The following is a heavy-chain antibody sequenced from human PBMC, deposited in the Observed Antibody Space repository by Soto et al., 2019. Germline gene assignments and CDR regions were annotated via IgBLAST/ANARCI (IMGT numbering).Heavy chain of an antibody. D-gene: IGHD3-10*01. Sequence: SETLSLTCAVSGYSISSGHYWGWIRQPPGKGLEWIGSMSHGGSTYYNPSLKSRVTISVDSSKNQFSVRLSSVTAADTAVYYCAREANGSASYWEYFVDYWGQGALVTVSS. CDR1: GYSISSGHY. CDR2: MSHGGST. CDR3: AREANGSASYWEYFVDY. J-gene: IGHJ4*02. V-gene: IGHV4-38-2*02.